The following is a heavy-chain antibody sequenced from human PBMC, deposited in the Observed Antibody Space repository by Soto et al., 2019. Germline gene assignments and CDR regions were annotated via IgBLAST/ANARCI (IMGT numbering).Heavy chain of an antibody. Sequence: GGSLRLSCAASGFTFSTYAMHWVRQAPGKGLQWVAVISSDGTSKYNTDSVRGRVAISRDSSNNTLFLQMNSLRPEDTAVYYCARSARVVTRDAFDIWGQGTLVTVSS. CDR3: ARSARVVTRDAFDI. CDR1: GFTFSTYA. V-gene: IGHV3-30*09. D-gene: IGHD2-21*02. J-gene: IGHJ3*02. CDR2: ISSDGTSK.